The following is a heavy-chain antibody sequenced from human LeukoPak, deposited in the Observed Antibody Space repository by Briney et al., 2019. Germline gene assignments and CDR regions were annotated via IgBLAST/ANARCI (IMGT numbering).Heavy chain of an antibody. V-gene: IGHV3-15*01. J-gene: IGHJ3*02. CDR2: IKSRADGGTP. Sequence: PGGSLRLSCAASGFTFRDAWMIWVRQAPGKGLEWVGRIKSRADGGTPDYAAPVTGRFTISRDDSSGTLFLQMNSLTTEDTAVYYCATQGVLDAFDIWGQGTMVIVSS. CDR3: ATQGVLDAFDI. CDR1: GFTFRDAW. D-gene: IGHD3-10*01.